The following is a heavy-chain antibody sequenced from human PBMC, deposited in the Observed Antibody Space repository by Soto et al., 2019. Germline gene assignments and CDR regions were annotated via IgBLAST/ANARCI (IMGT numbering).Heavy chain of an antibody. CDR3: ARESRTWVDGVIGPGDY. Sequence: QVQFVQSGAEVKEPGDSVKVSCRASGYIFTSNDITWVRQAPGQGLEWMGWIRVRNGDTHYAPKFRGRVTVTRDTSTSTAYMELRSLRSDGTAVYYCARESRTWVDGVIGPGDYWGQGTLVTVSS. CDR1: GYIFTSND. D-gene: IGHD3-10*01. CDR2: IRVRNGDT. V-gene: IGHV1-18*01. J-gene: IGHJ4*02.